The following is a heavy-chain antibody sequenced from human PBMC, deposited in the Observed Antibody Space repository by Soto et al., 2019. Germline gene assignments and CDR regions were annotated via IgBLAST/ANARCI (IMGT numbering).Heavy chain of an antibody. V-gene: IGHV4-59*01. D-gene: IGHD6-13*01. CDR3: ARDRAAAAPDY. J-gene: IGHJ4*02. Sequence: QVQLQESGPGLVKPSETLSLTCTVSGGSISSYFWSWIRQPPGKGLEWIGYIYYSGSTSYNPSLKNRITISVDMSKHQFYLRLSYVTAADTAVYYCARDRAAAAPDYWGQGTLVTVSS. CDR2: IYYSGST. CDR1: GGSISSYF.